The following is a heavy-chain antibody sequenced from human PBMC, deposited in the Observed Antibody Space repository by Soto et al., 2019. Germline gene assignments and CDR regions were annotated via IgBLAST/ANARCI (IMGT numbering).Heavy chain of an antibody. CDR2: IYYSGST. V-gene: IGHV4-59*08. Sequence: PSETLSLTCTVSGGSISSYYWSWIRQPPGKGLEWIGYIYYSGSTNYNPSLKSRVTISVDTSKNQFSLKLSSVTAADTAVYYCARADFWSGFRFDYWGQGTLVTVS. CDR1: GGSISSYY. D-gene: IGHD3-3*01. J-gene: IGHJ4*02. CDR3: ARADFWSGFRFDY.